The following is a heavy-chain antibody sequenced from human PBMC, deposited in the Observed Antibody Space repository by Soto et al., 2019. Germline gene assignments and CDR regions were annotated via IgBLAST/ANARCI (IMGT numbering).Heavy chain of an antibody. V-gene: IGHV1-58*01. J-gene: IGHJ4*02. CDR1: GFTFTSSA. Sequence: SVKVSCKASGFTFTSSAVQWVRQARGQRLEWIGWIVVGSGNTNYAQKFQERVTITRDMSTSTAYMELSSLRSEDTAVYYCAAAPAIAAALDYWGQGTLVTVSS. CDR3: AAAPAIAAALDY. D-gene: IGHD6-13*01. CDR2: IVVGSGNT.